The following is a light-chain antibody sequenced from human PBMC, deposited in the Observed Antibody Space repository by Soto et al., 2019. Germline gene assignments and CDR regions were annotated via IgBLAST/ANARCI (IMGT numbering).Light chain of an antibody. CDR3: EQYNNWPPVT. CDR1: QSVSSN. CDR2: GAS. V-gene: IGKV3-15*01. J-gene: IGKJ3*01. Sequence: EIVMTQSQPTLSVSPGERAILSCRANQSVSSNLAWYQQKPGQAPRLLIYGASTRATGIPARFSGSGSGTEFALTISSLQSEDFAVYSCEQYNNWPPVTFGPGTKVDIK.